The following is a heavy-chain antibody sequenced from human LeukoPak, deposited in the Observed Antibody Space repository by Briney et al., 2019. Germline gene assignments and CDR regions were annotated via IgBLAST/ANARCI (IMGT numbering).Heavy chain of an antibody. CDR2: ISAYNGNT. CDR3: ARETRSGWYFAFDI. D-gene: IGHD6-19*01. Sequence: ASVKVSCKASGGTFSSYAISWVRQAPGQGLEWMGWISAYNGNTNYAQKLQGRVTMTTDTSTSTAYMELRSLRSDDTAVYYCARETRSGWYFAFDIWGQGTMVTVSS. V-gene: IGHV1-18*01. CDR1: GGTFSSYA. J-gene: IGHJ3*02.